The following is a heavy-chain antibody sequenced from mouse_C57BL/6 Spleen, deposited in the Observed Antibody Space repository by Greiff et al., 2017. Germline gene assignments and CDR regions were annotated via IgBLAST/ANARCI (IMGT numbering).Heavy chain of an antibody. Sequence: VQLQQPGAELVKPGASVKMSCKASGYTFTTYPIEWMKQNHGKSLEWIGNFHPYNDDTKYNEKFKGKATLTVEKSSSPVYLELSLLTSDDAAVYYCARRSTARATFDYWGQGTTRTVSS. V-gene: IGHV1-47*01. J-gene: IGHJ2*01. CDR2: FHPYNDDT. CDR1: GYTFTTYP. CDR3: ARRSTARATFDY. D-gene: IGHD3-1*01.